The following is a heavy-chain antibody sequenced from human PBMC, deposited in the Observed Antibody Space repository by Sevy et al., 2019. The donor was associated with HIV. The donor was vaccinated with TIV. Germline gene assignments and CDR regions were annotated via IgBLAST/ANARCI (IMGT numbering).Heavy chain of an antibody. CDR3: ARGTRGVVDS. CDR2: INSDGEST. CDR1: GFSVSHNY. D-gene: IGHD3-10*01. Sequence: GGSLRLSCAASGFSVSHNYMSWVRQAPGKGLVWVSRINSDGESTGYADFVKGRFTISRDNAKNTAYLQMNSLRADDTAIYYCARGTRGVVDSWGQGTLVTVSS. J-gene: IGHJ4*02. V-gene: IGHV3-74*01.